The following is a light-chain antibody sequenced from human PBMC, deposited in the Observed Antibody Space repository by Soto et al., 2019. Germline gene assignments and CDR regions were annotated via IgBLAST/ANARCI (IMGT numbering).Light chain of an antibody. J-gene: IGLJ2*01. CDR2: VNSDGSH. V-gene: IGLV4-69*01. CDR1: SGHGSYA. Sequence: QPVLTQSPSASASLGASVKLTCTLSSGHGSYAIAWHQQQSQKGPRFLLKVNSDGSHRKGDGIPDRFSGSSSGAERYLTTSTLQSEDEADYYCQTWGTGIVVFGGGTQLTVL. CDR3: QTWGTGIVV.